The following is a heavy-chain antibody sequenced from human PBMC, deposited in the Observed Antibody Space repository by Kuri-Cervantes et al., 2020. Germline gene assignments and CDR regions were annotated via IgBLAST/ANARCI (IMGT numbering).Heavy chain of an antibody. CDR3: AVNEVDTAMVVL. D-gene: IGHD5-18*01. CDR1: GGTFSSYA. Sequence: SVKVSCKASGGTFSSYAISWVRQAPGQGLEWMGGIIPIFGTANYAQKFQGRVTITTDESTSTAYMELSSLRSEDTAVYYCAVNEVDTAMVVLWGQGTLVTVSS. CDR2: IIPIFGTA. V-gene: IGHV1-69*05. J-gene: IGHJ4*02.